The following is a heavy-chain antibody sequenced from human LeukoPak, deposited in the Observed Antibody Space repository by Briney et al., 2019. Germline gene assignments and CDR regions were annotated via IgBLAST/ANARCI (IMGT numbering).Heavy chain of an antibody. CDR1: GFSLSTSGVG. CDR2: IFWNDDK. Sequence: SGPTLVNPTQTLTLTCTFSGFSLSTSGVGVGWIRQPPGKALEWPAVIFWNDDKRYSPSLKSRLTITKDTSKNQVVLTMTNMDPVDTATYYCAHRGNYGSGSSSSHFDYWGQGTLVTVSS. CDR3: AHRGNYGSGSSSSHFDY. J-gene: IGHJ4*02. V-gene: IGHV2-5*01. D-gene: IGHD3-10*01.